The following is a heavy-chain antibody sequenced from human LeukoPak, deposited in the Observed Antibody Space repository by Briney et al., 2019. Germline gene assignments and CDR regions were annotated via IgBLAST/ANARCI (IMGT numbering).Heavy chain of an antibody. V-gene: IGHV3-13*01. Sequence: GGSLRLSCVASDFSFSNYDMYWVRQAAGRGLEWVSALGTNGDTYYLGSVKGRFTISRENGKNSLYLQMNSLGVDDTAVYYCAREWRGIASHYHGMDLWGQGTTVTVSS. CDR1: DFSFSNYD. J-gene: IGHJ6*02. CDR2: LGTNGDT. D-gene: IGHD6-6*01. CDR3: AREWRGIASHYHGMDL.